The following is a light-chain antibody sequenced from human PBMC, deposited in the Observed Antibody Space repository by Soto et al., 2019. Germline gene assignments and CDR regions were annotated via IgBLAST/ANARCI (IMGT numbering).Light chain of an antibody. CDR2: EVS. V-gene: IGLV2-14*01. J-gene: IGLJ2*01. Sequence: QAALTQPASVSGSPGQPITISCTGTSSDVGANNYVSWYQHHPGKAPKLLIYEVSNRPSGVSSRFSGSKSGNTASLTIARLQAEDEADYYCSSYINSITFVVFGGGTKLTVL. CDR1: SSDVGANNY. CDR3: SSYINSITFVV.